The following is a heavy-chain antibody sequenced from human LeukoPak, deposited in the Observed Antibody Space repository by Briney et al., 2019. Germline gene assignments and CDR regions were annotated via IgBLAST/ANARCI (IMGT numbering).Heavy chain of an antibody. CDR2: IIPIFGTA. D-gene: IGHD2-21*02. Sequence: SVKVSCKASGGAFSSYAISWVRQAPGQGLEWMGGIIPIFGTASYAQKFQGRVTITADESTSTAYMELSSLRSEDTAVYYCARSDYYCGGDCYTYYYYGMDVWGQGTTVSVSS. CDR3: ARSDYYCGGDCYTYYYYGMDV. V-gene: IGHV1-69*13. J-gene: IGHJ6*02. CDR1: GGAFSSYA.